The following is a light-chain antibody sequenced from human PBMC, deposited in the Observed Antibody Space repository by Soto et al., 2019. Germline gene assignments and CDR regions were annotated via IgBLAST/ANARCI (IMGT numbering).Light chain of an antibody. V-gene: IGLV2-14*03. J-gene: IGLJ3*02. CDR3: RSYTSSNTWV. CDR2: DVN. CDR1: SSDVGGYNY. Sequence: QSVLTQAASVSGSPGQSITIFCTGTSSDVGGYNYVSWHQQHPGKAPRLIIYDVNYRPSGVSDRFSGSKSGNTASLTISGLQAEDEADYYCRSYTSSNTWVFGGGTKVTVL.